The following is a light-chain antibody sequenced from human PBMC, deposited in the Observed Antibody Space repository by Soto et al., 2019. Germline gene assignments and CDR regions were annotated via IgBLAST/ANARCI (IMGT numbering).Light chain of an antibody. Sequence: DIQLTQSPSSLSASVGDSVTITCRASRPITNYLNWYQQKPGRAPKLLVSAASSLQGGVPSRFSAGGSETEFTLAINSLQSEDYATYFCQQSYTSPWTFGQGTSVEIK. CDR3: QQSYTSPWT. J-gene: IGKJ1*01. CDR2: AAS. CDR1: RPITNY. V-gene: IGKV1-39*01.